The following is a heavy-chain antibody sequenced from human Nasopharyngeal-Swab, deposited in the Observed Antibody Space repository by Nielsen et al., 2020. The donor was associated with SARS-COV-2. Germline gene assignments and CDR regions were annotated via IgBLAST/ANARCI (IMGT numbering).Heavy chain of an antibody. D-gene: IGHD6-19*01. J-gene: IGHJ4*02. CDR3: TKDHVRGWQLDS. Sequence: GESLKISCAASGFTFSNYVMSWVRQPPGKGLEWVANIKQDGSERHYLESVRGRFTISRDNAKNSVFLQMNNLRAEDTAVYYCTKDHVRGWQLDSWGQGTLVTVSS. V-gene: IGHV3-7*03. CDR2: IKQDGSER. CDR1: GFTFSNYV.